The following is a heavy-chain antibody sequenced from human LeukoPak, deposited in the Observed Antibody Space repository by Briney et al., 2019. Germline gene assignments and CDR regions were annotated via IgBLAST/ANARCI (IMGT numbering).Heavy chain of an antibody. CDR2: INHSGST. D-gene: IGHD6-13*01. Sequence: SETLSLTCAVYGGSFSGYYWSWIRQPPGKGLEWIGEINHSGSTNYNPSLKSRVTISVDTSKNQFSLKLSSVTAAGTAVYYCARGIPKRDYSSSWYPDAFDIWGQGTMVTVSS. J-gene: IGHJ3*02. CDR1: GGSFSGYY. CDR3: ARGIPKRDYSSSWYPDAFDI. V-gene: IGHV4-34*01.